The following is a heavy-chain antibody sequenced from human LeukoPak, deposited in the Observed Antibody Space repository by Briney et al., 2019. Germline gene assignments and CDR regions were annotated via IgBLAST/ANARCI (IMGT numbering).Heavy chain of an antibody. V-gene: IGHV3-15*04. CDR1: GLTFRDAW. CDR3: SHVAGAHWRLGS. J-gene: IGHJ5*02. Sequence: TSGGSLRLSCAVSGLTFRDAWMSWVRQAPGRGLEWVGRIVSKGSGGTVDYAAPVKGRFTISRDDSQNMLFLQMSGLKTEDTGVYYCSHVAGAHWRLGSWGQGTLVTVSS. D-gene: IGHD6-19*01. CDR2: IVSKGSGGTV.